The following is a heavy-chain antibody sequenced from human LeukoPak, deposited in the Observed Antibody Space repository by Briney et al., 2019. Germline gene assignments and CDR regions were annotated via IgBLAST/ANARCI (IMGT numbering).Heavy chain of an antibody. V-gene: IGHV4-34*01. D-gene: IGHD2-2*01. CDR1: GGSFSGYY. CDR3: ASGSCSSTSCYQAPLV. J-gene: IGHJ4*02. Sequence: SETLSLTCAVYGGSFSGYYWGWIRQPPGKGLEWIGEINHSGSTNYNPSLKSRVTISVDTSKNQFSLKLSSVTAADTAVYYCASGSCSSTSCYQAPLVWGQGTLVTVSS. CDR2: INHSGST.